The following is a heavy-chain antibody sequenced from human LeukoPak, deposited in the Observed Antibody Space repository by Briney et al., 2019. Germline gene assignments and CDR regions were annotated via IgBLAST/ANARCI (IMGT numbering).Heavy chain of an antibody. CDR1: GFTFSSYW. D-gene: IGHD3-10*01. CDR3: AVIWFGELRGFDY. Sequence: PGGSLRLSCAASGFTFSSYWMSWVRQAPGKGLEWVSYISSSSSTIYYADSVKGRFTISRDNAKNSLYLQMNSLRAEDTAVYYCAVIWFGELRGFDYWGQGTLVTVSS. V-gene: IGHV3-48*01. CDR2: ISSSSSTI. J-gene: IGHJ4*02.